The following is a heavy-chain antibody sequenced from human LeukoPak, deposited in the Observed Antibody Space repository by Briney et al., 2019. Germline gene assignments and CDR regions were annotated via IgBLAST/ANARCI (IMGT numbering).Heavy chain of an antibody. CDR2: INTNTGNP. CDR1: GYTFTSYA. D-gene: IGHD6-19*01. V-gene: IGHV7-4-1*01. CDR3: ARDLAVAGPPNYYYYYGMDV. Sequence: ASVKVSCKASGYTFTSYAMNWVRQAPGQGLEWMGGINTNTGNPTYAQGFTGRFVFSLDTSVSTAYLQICSLKAEDTAVYYCARDLAVAGPPNYYYYYGMDVWGQGTTVTVSS. J-gene: IGHJ6*02.